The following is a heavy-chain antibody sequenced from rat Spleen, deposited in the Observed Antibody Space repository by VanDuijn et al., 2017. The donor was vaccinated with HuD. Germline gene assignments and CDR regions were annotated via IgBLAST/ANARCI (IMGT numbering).Heavy chain of an antibody. CDR2: ISFYGGST. V-gene: IGHV5-25*01. CDR3: AREVVSYGMGFAD. J-gene: IGHJ3*01. D-gene: IGHD1-11*01. CDR1: GFTFSNYG. Sequence: EVQLVESGGGLVQPGRSMKLSCAASGFTFSNYGMAWVRQAPKKGLEWVAYISFYGGSTYYRDSVKGRFPISRDNAKSTLYQQMDTLRSEDTATYYCAREVVSYGMGFADWGQGTLVTVSS.